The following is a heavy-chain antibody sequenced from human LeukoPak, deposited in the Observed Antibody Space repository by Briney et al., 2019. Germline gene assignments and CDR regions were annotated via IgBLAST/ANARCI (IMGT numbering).Heavy chain of an antibody. CDR2: IYTSGST. D-gene: IGHD3-3*01. CDR3: ASTKRVHYYFDY. V-gene: IGHV4-61*02. J-gene: IGHJ4*02. Sequence: SQTLSLTCTVSGGSIRSGGYYWSWIRQPAGKGLEWIGRIYTSGSTNYNPSLKSRVTISVDTSKNQFSLRLTSVTAADTAVYYCASTKRVHYYFDYWGQGTLVTVSS. CDR1: GGSIRSGGYY.